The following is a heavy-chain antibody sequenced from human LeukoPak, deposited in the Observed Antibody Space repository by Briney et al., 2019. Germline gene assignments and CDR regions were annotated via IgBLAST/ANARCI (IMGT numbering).Heavy chain of an antibody. CDR3: ARGVVVVAAAIGFDY. Sequence: SETLSLTCTVSGGSISSSSYYWGWIRQPPGKGLEWIGSIYYSGSTYYNPSLKSRVTISVDTSKNQFSLKLSSVTAADTAVYYCARGVVVVAAAIGFDYWGQGTLVTVFS. D-gene: IGHD2-15*01. CDR2: IYYSGST. CDR1: GGSISSSSYY. V-gene: IGHV4-39*01. J-gene: IGHJ4*02.